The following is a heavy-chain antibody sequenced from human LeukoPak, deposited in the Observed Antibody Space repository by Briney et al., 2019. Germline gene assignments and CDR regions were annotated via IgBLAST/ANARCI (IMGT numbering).Heavy chain of an antibody. CDR2: ISGSGDST. CDR1: GFTFSSYA. D-gene: IGHD3-22*01. CDR3: AKAPPGAYYDSTGYN. V-gene: IGHV3-23*01. J-gene: IGHJ1*01. Sequence: GGSLRLSCAASGFTFSSYAMSWVRQAPGKGLEWVSAISGSGDSTYYADSVKGRFTISRDNSKNTLYLQMNSLRAEDTAIYYCAKAPPGAYYDSTGYNWGQGTLVTVSS.